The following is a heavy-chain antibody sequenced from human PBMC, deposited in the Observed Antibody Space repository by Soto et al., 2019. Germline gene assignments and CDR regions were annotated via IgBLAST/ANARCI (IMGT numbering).Heavy chain of an antibody. CDR1: GFTFSSYG. J-gene: IGHJ4*02. D-gene: IGHD5-18*01. CDR3: AKVPGIQLWSYFDY. Sequence: LRLSCAASGFTFSSYGMHWVRQAPGKGLEWVAVISYDGSNKYYADSVKGRFTISRDNSKNTLYLQMNSLRAEDTAVYYCAKVPGIQLWSYFDYWGQGTLVTVSS. CDR2: ISYDGSNK. V-gene: IGHV3-30*18.